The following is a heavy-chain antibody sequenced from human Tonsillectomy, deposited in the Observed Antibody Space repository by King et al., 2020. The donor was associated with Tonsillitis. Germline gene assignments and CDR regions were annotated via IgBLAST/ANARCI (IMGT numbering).Heavy chain of an antibody. CDR3: ARDRNYYDNSGYYDAFDI. J-gene: IGHJ3*02. D-gene: IGHD3-22*01. CDR1: GFTFSNNW. V-gene: IGHV3-7*04. Sequence: VQLVESGGGLVQPGGSLRLSCAASGFTFSNNWMVWVRQAPGKGLEWVANIRGDGSVNHFVDSLKGRFTITRENAKKSLFLQMNRLRAEDTAVYYCARDRNYYDNSGYYDAFDIWGQGTMVTVSS. CDR2: IRGDGSVN.